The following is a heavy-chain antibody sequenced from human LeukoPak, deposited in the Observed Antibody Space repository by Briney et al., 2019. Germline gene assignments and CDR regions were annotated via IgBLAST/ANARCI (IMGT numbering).Heavy chain of an antibody. Sequence: ASVKVSCKASGGTFSSYAISWVRQAPGQGREWMGGIIPIFGTANYAQKFQGRVTITADESTSTAYMELSSLRSEDTAVYYCARGYSGYDCDYWGQGTLVTVSS. V-gene: IGHV1-69*13. D-gene: IGHD5-12*01. CDR1: GGTFSSYA. CDR3: ARGYSGYDCDY. J-gene: IGHJ4*02. CDR2: IIPIFGTA.